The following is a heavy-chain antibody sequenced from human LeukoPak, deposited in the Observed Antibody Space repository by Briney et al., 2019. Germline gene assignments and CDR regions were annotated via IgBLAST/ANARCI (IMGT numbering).Heavy chain of an antibody. J-gene: IGHJ6*02. D-gene: IGHD2-2*01. CDR3: AKDYGDIVVVPADYYYYYGMDV. Sequence: GGSLRLSCAASGFTFSDYWMSWVRQAPGKGLEWVANIKQDGSEQYYVDSVKGRFTISKDNARNSLYLQMNSLRAEDTAVYYCAKDYGDIVVVPADYYYYYGMDVWGQGTTVTVSS. CDR2: IKQDGSEQ. V-gene: IGHV3-7*01. CDR1: GFTFSDYW.